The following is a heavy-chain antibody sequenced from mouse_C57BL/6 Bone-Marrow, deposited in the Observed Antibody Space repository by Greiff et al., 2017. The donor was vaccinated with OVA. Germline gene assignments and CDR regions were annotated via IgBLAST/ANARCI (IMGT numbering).Heavy chain of an antibody. V-gene: IGHV1-76*01. Sequence: VQLQESGAELVRPGASVKLSCKASGYTFTDYYINWVKQRPGQGLEWIARIYPGSGNTYYNEKFKGKATLTAEKSSSTAYMQLSSLTSEDSAVYFCARAVTTVVEYYAMDYWGQGTSVTVSS. CDR2: IYPGSGNT. CDR1: GYTFTDYY. J-gene: IGHJ4*01. CDR3: ARAVTTVVEYYAMDY. D-gene: IGHD1-1*01.